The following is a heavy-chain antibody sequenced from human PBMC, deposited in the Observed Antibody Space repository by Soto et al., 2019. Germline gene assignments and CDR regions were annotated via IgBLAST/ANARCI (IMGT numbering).Heavy chain of an antibody. CDR2: IYWDDDK. Sequence: QITLKESGPTLVKPTQTLTLTCTFSGFSLSTSGVGVAGIRQPPGKALEWLALIYWDDDKRYRPSLESRLTITKHTSKNQVVLTMTNMDSVDTATYYCAYLPCSGGSCYWFSFSGMDVWGQGTRVTVSS. CDR1: GFSLSTSGVG. J-gene: IGHJ6*02. CDR3: AYLPCSGGSCYWFSFSGMDV. V-gene: IGHV2-5*02. D-gene: IGHD2-15*01.